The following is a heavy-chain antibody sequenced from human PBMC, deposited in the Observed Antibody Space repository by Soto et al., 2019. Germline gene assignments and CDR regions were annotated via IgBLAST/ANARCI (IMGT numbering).Heavy chain of an antibody. V-gene: IGHV3-30*18. Sequence: PGGSLKLSCSTPWITFSSYGLHWVRQAPGKGLEWVAAISYDGSNKYYADSVKGRFTISRDNSKNTLYLQMNSLRAEDTAVYYCAKDRFQAWIGELSLSPVNWFDPWGRGALVTVSS. CDR1: WITFSSYG. CDR3: AKDRFQAWIGELSLSPVNWFDP. D-gene: IGHD3-10*01. CDR2: ISYDGSNK. J-gene: IGHJ5*02.